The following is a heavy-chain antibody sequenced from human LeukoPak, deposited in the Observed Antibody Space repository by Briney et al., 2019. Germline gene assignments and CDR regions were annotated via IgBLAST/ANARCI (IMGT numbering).Heavy chain of an antibody. Sequence: GESLKISCKGSGYSFTSYWIGWVHQMPGKGLEWMGIIYPGDSDTGYSPSFQGQVTISADKSISTAYLQWSSLKASDTAMYYCARGPIGDSSGYYPYVEYWGQGTLVTVSS. CDR3: ARGPIGDSSGYYPYVEY. CDR2: IYPGDSDT. J-gene: IGHJ4*02. V-gene: IGHV5-51*07. D-gene: IGHD3-22*01. CDR1: GYSFTSYW.